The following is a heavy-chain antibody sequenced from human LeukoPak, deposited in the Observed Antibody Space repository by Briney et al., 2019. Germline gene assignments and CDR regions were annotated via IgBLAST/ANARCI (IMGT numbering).Heavy chain of an antibody. D-gene: IGHD3-22*01. CDR2: IYYRGIT. Sequence: PSETLSLTCIVSGYSISSGYYWGWIRQPPGKGLEWIGTIYYRGITYYNASSKSRVTISVDTSKNQFSLKLSSVTAADTAVYFCARHHDSSGLYGPFDHWGQGTLVTVSS. J-gene: IGHJ4*02. CDR3: ARHHDSSGLYGPFDH. V-gene: IGHV4-38-2*02. CDR1: GYSISSGYY.